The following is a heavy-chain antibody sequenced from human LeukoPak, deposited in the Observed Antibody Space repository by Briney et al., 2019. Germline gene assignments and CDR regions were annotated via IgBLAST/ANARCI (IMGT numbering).Heavy chain of an antibody. V-gene: IGHV3-23*01. CDR1: GFTFTSYT. D-gene: IGHD6-13*01. Sequence: GGSLRLSCAASGFTFTSYTMNWVRQAPERGLEWVSSVMGSGLSTFYADSVRGRFTISRDNSKNTLFLQMNSLRAEDTAIYYCAKKMLVAGGTPFFDYYGQGTLVTVSS. J-gene: IGHJ4*02. CDR3: AKKMLVAGGTPFFDY. CDR2: VMGSGLST.